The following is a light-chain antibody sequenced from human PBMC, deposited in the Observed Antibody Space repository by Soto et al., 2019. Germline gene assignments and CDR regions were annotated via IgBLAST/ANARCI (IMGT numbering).Light chain of an antibody. CDR1: SSDGGDHNY. J-gene: IGLJ1*01. CDR2: DVS. CDR3: TSYTNDNYV. V-gene: IGLV2-14*01. Sequence: QSVLTQPASVSGSPGQSITISCTGTSSDGGDHNYVSWYQQHPGKAPKLMICDVSNRPSGVSDRFSGSKSGNTASLTISGLQAEDEADYYCTSYTNDNYVFGTGTKLTVL.